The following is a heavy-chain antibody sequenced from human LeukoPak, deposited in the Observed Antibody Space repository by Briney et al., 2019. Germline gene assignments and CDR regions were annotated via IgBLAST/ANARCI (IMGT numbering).Heavy chain of an antibody. CDR1: GGSISSTSYY. Sequence: PSETLSLTCTVSGGSISSTSYYWGWIRQPPGKGLEWIGSIYYSGSTYYNPSLKSRVTISVDTSKNQFSLKLSSVTAADTAVYYCARVLKGRAPFDYWGQGTLVTVSS. CDR2: IYYSGST. CDR3: ARVLKGRAPFDY. J-gene: IGHJ4*02. V-gene: IGHV4-39*07.